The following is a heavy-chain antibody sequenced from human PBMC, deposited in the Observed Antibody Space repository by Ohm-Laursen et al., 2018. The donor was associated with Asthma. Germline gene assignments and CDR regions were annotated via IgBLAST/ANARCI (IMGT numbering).Heavy chain of an antibody. D-gene: IGHD5-18*01. Sequence: SLRLSCAASGFTFSTSAMHWVRQAPGKGLEWVAVGGSYYDGGLKYYADSVNGRFTVSRDNSKNTLYLQMNSLRAEDTAVYYCASGPRGYSYGWSLPYWGQGTLVTVSS. CDR3: ASGPRGYSYGWSLPY. J-gene: IGHJ4*02. CDR2: GGSYYDGGLK. V-gene: IGHV3-30-3*02. CDR1: GFTFSTSA.